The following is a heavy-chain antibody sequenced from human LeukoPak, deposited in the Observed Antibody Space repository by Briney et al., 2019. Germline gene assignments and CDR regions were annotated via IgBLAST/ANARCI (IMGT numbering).Heavy chain of an antibody. Sequence: GGSLRLSCAASGFTFSSFPMHWVRQAPGKGLEWVVVVSPDGSVENYADSVKGQFTISRDNSKNTVYLQMNSLRTEDTAVYYCARASVTSTYYHYYMDVWGKGTTVTVSS. D-gene: IGHD3-10*01. V-gene: IGHV3-30*01. CDR2: VSPDGSVE. CDR3: ARASVTSTYYHYYMDV. J-gene: IGHJ6*03. CDR1: GFTFSSFP.